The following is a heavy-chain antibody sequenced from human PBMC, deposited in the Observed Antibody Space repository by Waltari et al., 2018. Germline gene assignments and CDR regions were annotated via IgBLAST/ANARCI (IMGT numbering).Heavy chain of an antibody. CDR1: VGSISSYY. CDR3: ARVDTAMERGYYYYYMDV. J-gene: IGHJ6*03. V-gene: IGHV4-59*01. Sequence: QVQLQESGPGLVKPSETLSLPCTVSVGSISSYYWTWIRQPPGQGLEWSGYVVSSRRTNYNPSFKRRVTISVDTSKNQFSLKLSSVTAADTAVYYCARVDTAMERGYYYYYMDVWGKGTTVTVSS. D-gene: IGHD5-18*01. CDR2: VVSSRRT.